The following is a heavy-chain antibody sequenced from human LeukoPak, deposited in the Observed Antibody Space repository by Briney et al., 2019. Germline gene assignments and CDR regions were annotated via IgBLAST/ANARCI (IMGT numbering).Heavy chain of an antibody. CDR3: AKVEDGYSPFDY. CDR2: ISYDGSNK. Sequence: GGSLRLSCAASGFTFSSYAMHWVRQAPGKGLEWVAVISYDGSNKYYADSVKGRFTISRDNSKNTLYLQMNSLRAEDTAVYYCAKVEDGYSPFDYWGQGTLVTVSS. J-gene: IGHJ4*02. CDR1: GFTFSSYA. D-gene: IGHD5-24*01. V-gene: IGHV3-30-3*01.